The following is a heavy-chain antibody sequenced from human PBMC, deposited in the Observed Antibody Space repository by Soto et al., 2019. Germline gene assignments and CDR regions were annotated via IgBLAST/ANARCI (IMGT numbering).Heavy chain of an antibody. V-gene: IGHV1-69*06. CDR2: IIPIFGTA. J-gene: IGHJ6*04. CDR3: ASSEGIAAADPTDYYYYGMEV. Sequence: SVKVSCKASGGTFSSYAISWVRQAPGQGLEWMGGIIPIFGTANYAQKFQGRVTITADKSTSTAYMELSSLRSEDTAVYYCASSEGIAAADPTDYYYYGMEVWGEGTKVTVSS. D-gene: IGHD6-13*01. CDR1: GGTFSSYA.